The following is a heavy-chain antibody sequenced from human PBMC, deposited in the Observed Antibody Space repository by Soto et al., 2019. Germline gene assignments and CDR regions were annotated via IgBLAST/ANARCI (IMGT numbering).Heavy chain of an antibody. J-gene: IGHJ6*02. CDR1: GFTFSSYG. Sequence: GGSLRLSCAASGFTFSSYGMHWVRQAPGKGLEWVAVIWYDGSNKYYADSVKGRFTISRDNSKNTLYLQMNSLRAEDTAVYYCARDRTYGDYEAADYYYYGMDVWGQGTTVTVSS. CDR2: IWYDGSNK. CDR3: ARDRTYGDYEAADYYYYGMDV. V-gene: IGHV3-33*01. D-gene: IGHD4-17*01.